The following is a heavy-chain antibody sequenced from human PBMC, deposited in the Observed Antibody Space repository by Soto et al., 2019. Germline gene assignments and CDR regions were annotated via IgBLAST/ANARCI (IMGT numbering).Heavy chain of an antibody. CDR3: ASHSYGSGSTFYYYYYMDV. V-gene: IGHV4-39*01. CDR2: IYYSGST. D-gene: IGHD3-10*01. Sequence: SETLSLTCTVSGGSISSSSYYWGWIRQPPGKGLEWIGSIYYSGSTYYNPSLKSRVTISVDTSKNQFSLKLSSVTAADTAVYYCASHSYGSGSTFYYYYYMDVWGKGTTVTVSS. CDR1: GGSISSSSYY. J-gene: IGHJ6*03.